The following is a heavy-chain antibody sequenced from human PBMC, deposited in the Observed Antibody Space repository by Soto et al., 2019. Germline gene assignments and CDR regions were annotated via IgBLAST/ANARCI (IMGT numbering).Heavy chain of an antibody. D-gene: IGHD2-15*01. CDR3: ARFGGYLYDYYYGTDV. CDR1: GGSISSYY. CDR2: IYYSGST. J-gene: IGHJ6*02. Sequence: SETLSLTCTVSGGSISSYYWSWIRQPPGKGLEWIGYIYYSGSTNYNPSLKSRVTISVDTSKNQFSLKLSSVTAADTAVYYCARFGGYLYDYYYGTDVWGQGTTVTVSS. V-gene: IGHV4-59*01.